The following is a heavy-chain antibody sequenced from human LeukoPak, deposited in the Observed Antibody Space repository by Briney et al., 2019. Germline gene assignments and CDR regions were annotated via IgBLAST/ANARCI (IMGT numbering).Heavy chain of an antibody. D-gene: IGHD6-13*01. J-gene: IGHJ4*02. CDR3: ATNIAAAGYTTYYFDY. CDR1: GFTFSSYA. Sequence: PGGSLRLSCAASGFTFSSYAMSWVRQAPGKGLEWVSAISGSGGSTYYADSVKGRFTISRDNSKNTLYLQMNSLRAEDTAVYYCATNIAAAGYTTYYFDYWGQGTLVTVSS. V-gene: IGHV3-23*01. CDR2: ISGSGGST.